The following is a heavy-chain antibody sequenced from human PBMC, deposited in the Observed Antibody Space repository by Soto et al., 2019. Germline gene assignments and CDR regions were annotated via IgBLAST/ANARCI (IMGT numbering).Heavy chain of an antibody. CDR2: INPNTGGT. D-gene: IGHD5-18*01. J-gene: IGHJ6*02. Sequence: GASVKVSCKASGYTFTGYYIHWVRQAPGQGLEWMGWINPNTGGTNYAQKFQGWVTMTRDTSVSTAYMELSRLTSDDTAIYYCVRSNTEGYYYYGMDVWGQGTTVIVSS. V-gene: IGHV1-2*04. CDR1: GYTFTGYY. CDR3: VRSNTEGYYYYGMDV.